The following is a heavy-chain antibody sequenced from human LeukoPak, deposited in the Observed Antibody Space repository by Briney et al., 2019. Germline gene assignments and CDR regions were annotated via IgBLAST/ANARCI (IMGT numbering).Heavy chain of an antibody. J-gene: IGHJ6*03. CDR2: ISSSGSTI. CDR1: GFTFSDYY. D-gene: IGHD4-17*01. CDR3: ARARTTVTSYYYYYYYMDV. V-gene: IGHV3-11*04. Sequence: KPGGSLRLSCAASGFTFSDYYMSWIRQAPGKGLEWVSYISSSGSTIYYADSVKGRFTISRDNAKDSLYLQMNSLRAEDTAVYYCARARTTVTSYYYYYYYMDVWGKGTTVTVSS.